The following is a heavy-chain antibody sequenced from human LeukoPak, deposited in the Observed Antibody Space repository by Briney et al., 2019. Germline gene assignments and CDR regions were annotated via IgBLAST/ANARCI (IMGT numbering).Heavy chain of an antibody. J-gene: IGHJ1*01. CDR1: GFTFSSFA. Sequence: GSLRLSCAASGFTFSSFAINWVRQTPGKGLEWVSVITGSGSGADYADSVKGRFTISRDNSQNTVHLQMNSLRAEDTALYYCAKKVVVGATSPYSDFQDWGQGTLVTVSS. D-gene: IGHD1-26*01. V-gene: IGHV3-23*01. CDR3: AKKVVVGATSPYSDFQD. CDR2: ITGSGSGA.